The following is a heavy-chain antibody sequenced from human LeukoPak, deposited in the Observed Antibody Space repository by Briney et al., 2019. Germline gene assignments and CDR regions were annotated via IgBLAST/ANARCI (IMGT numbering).Heavy chain of an antibody. CDR2: INHSGST. Sequence: PSETLSLTCTVSGGSISSYYWSWIRQPPGKGLEWIGEINHSGSTNYNPSLKSRVTISVDTSKSQFSLKLSSVTAADTAVYYCARMAVAGSYWGQGTLVTVSS. V-gene: IGHV4-34*01. CDR1: GGSISSYY. D-gene: IGHD6-19*01. J-gene: IGHJ4*02. CDR3: ARMAVAGSY.